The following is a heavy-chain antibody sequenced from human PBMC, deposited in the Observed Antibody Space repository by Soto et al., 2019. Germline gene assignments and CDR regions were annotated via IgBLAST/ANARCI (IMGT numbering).Heavy chain of an antibody. CDR3: ARDLSH. CDR2: INGASTTT. J-gene: IGHJ4*02. Sequence: DVQLVGSGGGLVQPGGSLRLSCVASGFPFSSYGMHWVRQAPGKGLEWISYINGASTTTFYADSVKGRFTVSRDNAKNSVYLQMSSLRHEDTAFYYCARDLSHWGQGMLVTVSS. V-gene: IGHV3-48*02. CDR1: GFPFSSYG.